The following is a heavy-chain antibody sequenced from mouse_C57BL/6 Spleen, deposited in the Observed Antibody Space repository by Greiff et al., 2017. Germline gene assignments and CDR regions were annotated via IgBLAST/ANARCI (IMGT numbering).Heavy chain of an antibody. D-gene: IGHD2-4*01. Sequence: EVQLQQSGPVLVKPGASVKMSCKASGYTFTDYYMNWVKQSHGKSLEWIGVINPYNGGTSYNQKFKGKATLTVDKSSSTAYMELNSLTSEDSAVYYCARLMGGGIYYDYPVDVWGTGTTVTVSS. CDR2: INPYNGGT. CDR1: GYTFTDYY. CDR3: ARLMGGGIYYDYPVDV. V-gene: IGHV1-19*01. J-gene: IGHJ1*03.